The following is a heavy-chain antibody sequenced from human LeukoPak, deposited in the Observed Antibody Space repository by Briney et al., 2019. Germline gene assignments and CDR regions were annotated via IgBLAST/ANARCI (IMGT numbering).Heavy chain of an antibody. CDR3: AINYYDHFDY. CDR2: IKTDGSEK. D-gene: IGHD3-22*01. CDR1: GFTFTRFW. Sequence: GGSLGLSCAASGFTFTRFWMTWVRQAPGKGLEWVANIKTDGSEKHYVDSVKGRFTISRDNAKNSLYLQMNSLRDEDTAVYYCAINYYDHFDYWGQGTLVTVSS. V-gene: IGHV3-7*05. J-gene: IGHJ4*02.